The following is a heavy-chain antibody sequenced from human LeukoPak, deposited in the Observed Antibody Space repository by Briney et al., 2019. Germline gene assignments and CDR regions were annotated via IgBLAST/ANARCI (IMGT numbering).Heavy chain of an antibody. J-gene: IGHJ4*02. CDR1: GFTFSSYS. D-gene: IGHD3-22*01. V-gene: IGHV3-48*01. CDR2: ISSSSSTI. Sequence: GGSLRLSCAASGFTFSSYSMNWVRQAPGKGLEWVSYISSSSSTIYYADSVKGRFTISRDNAKNSLYPQMNSLRAEDTAVYYCARDQEDYYDSSGLFWGQGTLVTVSS. CDR3: ARDQEDYYDSSGLF.